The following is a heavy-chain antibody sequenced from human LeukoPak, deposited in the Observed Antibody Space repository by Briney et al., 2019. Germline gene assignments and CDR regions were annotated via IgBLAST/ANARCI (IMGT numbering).Heavy chain of an antibody. D-gene: IGHD3-3*01. CDR3: ARDLTYDFWSGYFDY. Sequence: SETLSLTCTVSGGSISSYYWSWIRQPPGKGLEWIGYIYYSGSTNYNPSLKSRVTISVDTSKNQFSLKLSSVTAADTAVYYCARDLTYDFWSGYFDYWGQGTLVTVSS. CDR2: IYYSGST. V-gene: IGHV4-59*12. CDR1: GGSISSYY. J-gene: IGHJ4*02.